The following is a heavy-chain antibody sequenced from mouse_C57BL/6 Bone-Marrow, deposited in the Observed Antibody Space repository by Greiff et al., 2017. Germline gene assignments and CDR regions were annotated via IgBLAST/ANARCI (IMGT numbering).Heavy chain of an antibody. CDR2: IHPNSGST. CDR3: ARHRGNYLYAMDY. Sequence: QVQLQQPGAELVKPGASVKLSCKASGYTFTSYWMHWVKQRPGQGLEWIGMIHPNSGSTNYNEKFKSKATLTVDKSSSTAYMQLSSLTSEDSAVYYCARHRGNYLYAMDYWGQGTTLTVSS. J-gene: IGHJ2*01. CDR1: GYTFTSYW. V-gene: IGHV1-64*01. D-gene: IGHD2-1*01.